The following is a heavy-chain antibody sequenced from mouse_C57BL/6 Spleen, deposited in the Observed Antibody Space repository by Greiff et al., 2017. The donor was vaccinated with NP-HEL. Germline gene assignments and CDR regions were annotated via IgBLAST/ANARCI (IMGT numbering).Heavy chain of an antibody. CDR3: ARGGYYGSSHFDY. J-gene: IGHJ2*01. Sequence: QVQLKQSGAELVRPGTSVKVSCKASGYAFTNYLIEWVKQRPGQGLEWIGVINPGSGGTNYNEKFKGKATLTADKSSSTAYMQLSSLTSEDSAVYFCARGGYYGSSHFDYWGQGTTLTVSS. V-gene: IGHV1-54*01. D-gene: IGHD1-1*01. CDR1: GYAFTNYL. CDR2: INPGSGGT.